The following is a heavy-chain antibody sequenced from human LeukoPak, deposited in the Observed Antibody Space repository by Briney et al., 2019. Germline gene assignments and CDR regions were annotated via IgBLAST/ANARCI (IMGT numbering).Heavy chain of an antibody. D-gene: IGHD4-11*01. CDR2: ISGSGFTI. CDR3: ARGVPKTSYYYYMDV. Sequence: GGSLRLSCAVSGFTLSNYSMNWVRQAPGKGLEWISYISGSGFTIHYADSVKGRFTISRDNAKNSLYLQMNSLRAEDTAVYYCARGVPKTSYYYYMDVWGKGTTVTVSS. J-gene: IGHJ6*03. V-gene: IGHV3-48*01. CDR1: GFTLSNYS.